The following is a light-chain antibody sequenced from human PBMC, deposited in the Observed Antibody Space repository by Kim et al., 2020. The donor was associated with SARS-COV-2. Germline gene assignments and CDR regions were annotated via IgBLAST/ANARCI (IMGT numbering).Light chain of an antibody. CDR3: HQYGGSPYT. V-gene: IGKV3-20*01. CDR1: QSVSSSS. CDR2: GAA. J-gene: IGKJ2*01. Sequence: EIVLTQSPGTLPLSPGERATLSCRASQSVSSSSLAWYQQKPGQAPRLLIYGAASRATGIPDRFSGSGSGTDFTLTISRLEPEDFAVYYCHQYGGSPYTFGQGTKLEI.